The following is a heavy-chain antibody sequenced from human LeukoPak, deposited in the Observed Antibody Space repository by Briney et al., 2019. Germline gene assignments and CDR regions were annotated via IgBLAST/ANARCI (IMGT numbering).Heavy chain of an antibody. J-gene: IGHJ4*02. V-gene: IGHV3-48*03. CDR1: GFTFRSYE. Sequence: GGSLRLSCAASGFTFRSYEMNWVRQAPGKGLEWVSYISSSGSTMYYADSVKGRFTIFRDNAKNSLYLQMNSLRAGDTAVYYCAKAMGATLFDYWGQGTLVTVSS. D-gene: IGHD1-26*01. CDR3: AKAMGATLFDY. CDR2: ISSSGSTM.